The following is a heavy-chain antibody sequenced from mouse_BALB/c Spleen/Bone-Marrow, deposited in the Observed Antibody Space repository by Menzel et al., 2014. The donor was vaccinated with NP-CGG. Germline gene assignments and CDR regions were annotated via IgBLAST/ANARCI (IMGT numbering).Heavy chain of an antibody. CDR3: ASRTLAMDY. CDR2: IDPSTSET. Sequence: VQLQQSGPDLVRPGSSVKMSCKASDYTFTTYWMHWVKQRPGQGLEWIGMIDPSTSETRLNQKFKDKATLIVDKSSNTACMQLSSLTSEDSAVYYCASRTLAMDYWGQGISVTVSS. V-gene: IGHV1-74*01. CDR1: DYTFTTYW. J-gene: IGHJ4*01.